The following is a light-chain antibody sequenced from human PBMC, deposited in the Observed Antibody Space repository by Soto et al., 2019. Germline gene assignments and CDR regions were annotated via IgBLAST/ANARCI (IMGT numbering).Light chain of an antibody. Sequence: EIEVTKSPATLSLSPGERATLYCWASQSVSSNLAWYQQKPGQAPRLLIYGASTRVTGVPARFSGSGSGTEFILIISSLQSEDFAVYYCQHYNNWPPWTFGQGTKVDIK. J-gene: IGKJ1*01. V-gene: IGKV3-15*01. CDR1: QSVSSN. CDR2: GAS. CDR3: QHYNNWPPWT.